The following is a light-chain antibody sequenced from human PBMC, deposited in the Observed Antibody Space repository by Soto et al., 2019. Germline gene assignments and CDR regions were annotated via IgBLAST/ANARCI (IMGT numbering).Light chain of an antibody. CDR2: GAF. CDR1: QTVNSAY. CDR3: QQYVTSPLMYT. Sequence: EIVLTQSPDTLSLSPGERATLSCKTSQTVNSAYLAWYQHKPGQAPRLLIYGAFSRATGVPDRFSGSASGTDFTLTISRLEPEDFAVYYCQQYVTSPLMYTFGQGTKLEIK. J-gene: IGKJ2*01. V-gene: IGKV3-20*01.